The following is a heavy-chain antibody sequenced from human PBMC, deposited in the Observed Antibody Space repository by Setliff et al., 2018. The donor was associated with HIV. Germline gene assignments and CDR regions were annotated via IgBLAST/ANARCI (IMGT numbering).Heavy chain of an antibody. D-gene: IGHD1-26*01. Sequence: PSETLSLTCNVSGGSVINDGYNWCWIRQRPGKGLQWIACVSYTENTYHNPSLKGRLPILVHTSKSYFSLSLSSVTAADAAVYFCAREVLPVIGGRGWFDPWGQGTLVTVSS. V-gene: IGHV4-31*03. CDR2: VSYTENT. J-gene: IGHJ5*01. CDR1: GGSVINDGYN. CDR3: AREVLPVIGGRGWFDP.